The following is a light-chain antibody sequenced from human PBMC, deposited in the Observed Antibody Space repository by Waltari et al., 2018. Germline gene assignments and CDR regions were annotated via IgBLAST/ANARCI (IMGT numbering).Light chain of an antibody. CDR2: EVN. CDR3: NSYGGGNKV. J-gene: IGLJ3*02. Sequence: QSALTQPPSASGSPGQSVTISCTGTSSDVGGHKYVSWYQQHPGKAPKLLIYEVNKRPEGVPGRFAGSTSGNTASLAVAGLQAEDEAEYYCNSYGGGNKVCGGGTELTVL. V-gene: IGLV2-8*01. CDR1: SSDVGGHKY.